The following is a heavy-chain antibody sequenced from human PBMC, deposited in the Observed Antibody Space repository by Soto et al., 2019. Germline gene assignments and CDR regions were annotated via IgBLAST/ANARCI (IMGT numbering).Heavy chain of an antibody. CDR2: IKSKAGGGAI. CDR3: TTDGNFGGVVVAFHL. J-gene: IGHJ3*01. Sequence: EVQMVESGGGLVKPGGSLRLSCAVSGFSFTEAWMNWVRQAPGKGLEWVGRIKSKAGGGAIDYAAPVKGRFTISRDDSKDTLYLQINSLKPEDTAVYYCTTDGNFGGVVVAFHLWGQGTMLTVSS. V-gene: IGHV3-15*07. D-gene: IGHD3-10*01. CDR1: GFSFTEAW.